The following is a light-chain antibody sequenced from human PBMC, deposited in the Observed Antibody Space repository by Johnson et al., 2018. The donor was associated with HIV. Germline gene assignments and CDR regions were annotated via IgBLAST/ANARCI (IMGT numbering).Light chain of an antibody. J-gene: IGLJ1*01. CDR3: GTWDSSLSAYV. CDR2: ENN. Sequence: QSVLTQPPSVSAAPGQKVTISCSGSSSNIGNNYVSWYRQLPGTAPQLLIFENNKRPSGIPDRFSGSKSGTSATLGITGLQTGDEADYYCGTWDSSLSAYVFGTGTKVTVL. V-gene: IGLV1-51*02. CDR1: SSNIGNNY.